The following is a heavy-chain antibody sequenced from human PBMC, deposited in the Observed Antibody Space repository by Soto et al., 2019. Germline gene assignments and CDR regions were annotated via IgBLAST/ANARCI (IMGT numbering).Heavy chain of an antibody. Sequence: TLSLTCTVSGGSISGYYWSWIRQPPGKGLEWIGYIYYSGSTYSNPSLNSRVTISLDTSKNQFSLKLSSVSAADTAVYYCTRGPSGDKVDYWGQGTLVTVSS. CDR3: TRGPSGDKVDY. D-gene: IGHD7-27*01. J-gene: IGHJ4*02. CDR2: IYYSGST. V-gene: IGHV4-59*08. CDR1: GGSISGYY.